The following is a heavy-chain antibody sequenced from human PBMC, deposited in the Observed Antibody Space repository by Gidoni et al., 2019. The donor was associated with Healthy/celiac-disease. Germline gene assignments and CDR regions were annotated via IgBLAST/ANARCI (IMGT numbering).Heavy chain of an antibody. D-gene: IGHD3-22*01. J-gene: IGHJ4*02. CDR3: AIDGQEKFSGYYYGD. V-gene: IGHV3-23*01. CDR2: ISGSGGST. Sequence: AISGSGGSTYYADSVKGRFTISRDNSKNTLYLQMNSLRAEDTAVYYCAIDGQEKFSGYYYGDWGQGTLVTVSS.